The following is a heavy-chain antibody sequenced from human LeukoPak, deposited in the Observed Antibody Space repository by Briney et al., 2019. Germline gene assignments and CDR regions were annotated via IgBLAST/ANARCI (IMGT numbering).Heavy chain of an antibody. CDR3: AAVGVRGVISYYYYYMDV. Sequence: SVKVSCKASGFTFTSSAMQWVRQARGHRLEWIGWIVVGSGNTNYAQKFQERVTITRDMSTSTAYMELSSLRYEDTAVYYCAAVGVRGVISYYYYYMDVWGKGTTVTVSS. J-gene: IGHJ6*03. V-gene: IGHV1-58*02. CDR1: GFTFTSSA. D-gene: IGHD3-10*01. CDR2: IVVGSGNT.